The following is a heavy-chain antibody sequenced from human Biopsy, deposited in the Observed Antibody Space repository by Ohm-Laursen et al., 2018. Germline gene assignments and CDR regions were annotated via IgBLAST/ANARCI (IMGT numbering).Heavy chain of an antibody. CDR2: IIAVSGLV. Sequence: SSVKVSCKASGGTFSNYAISWVRQAPGEGLEWMGGIIAVSGLVNYAPKFQGRVSITADKSTTTAYMELSNLKSEDTAVYYCATPFQYYDSWGGYPPFDHWGQGTLVTVPS. D-gene: IGHD3-3*01. CDR1: GGTFSNYA. V-gene: IGHV1-69*17. J-gene: IGHJ4*02. CDR3: ATPFQYYDSWGGYPPFDH.